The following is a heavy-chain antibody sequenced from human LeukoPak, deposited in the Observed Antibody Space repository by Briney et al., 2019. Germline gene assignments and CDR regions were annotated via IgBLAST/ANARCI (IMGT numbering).Heavy chain of an antibody. D-gene: IGHD1-14*01. V-gene: IGHV3-48*03. Sequence: GGSLRLSCAASGFTFSSYEMNWVRQARGKWLEWVSYISSSGSTIYYADSVKGRFTISRDNAKNSLYLQMNSLRAEDTAVYYCARSPIGGIPHFDYWGQGTLVTVSS. J-gene: IGHJ4*02. CDR2: ISSSGSTI. CDR1: GFTFSSYE. CDR3: ARSPIGGIPHFDY.